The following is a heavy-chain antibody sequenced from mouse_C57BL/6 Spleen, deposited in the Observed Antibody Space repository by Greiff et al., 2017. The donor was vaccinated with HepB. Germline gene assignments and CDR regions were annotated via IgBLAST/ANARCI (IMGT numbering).Heavy chain of an antibody. J-gene: IGHJ4*01. Sequence: VQLKESGPELVKPGASVKMSCKASGYTFTDYNMHWVKQSHGKSLEWIGYINPNNGGTSYNQKFKGKATLTVNKSSSTAYMELRSLTSEDSAVYYCAREEDGYYDYYAMDYWGQGTSVTVSS. CDR3: AREEDGYYDYYAMDY. CDR2: INPNNGGT. CDR1: GYTFTDYN. D-gene: IGHD2-3*01. V-gene: IGHV1-22*01.